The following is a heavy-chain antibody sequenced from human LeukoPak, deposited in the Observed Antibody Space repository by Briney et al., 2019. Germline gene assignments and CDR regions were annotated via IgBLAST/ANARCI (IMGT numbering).Heavy chain of an antibody. CDR2: ISGSGGST. D-gene: IGHD1-26*01. Sequence: GGSLRLSCAASGFTFSSYAMSWVRQAPGKGLEWVSVISGSGGSTYYADSVKGRFTISRDNSKNTLYLQMNTLRAEATAVYYCASWGGLGATMYNYYYGMDVWGQGTTVTVSS. CDR1: GFTFSSYA. J-gene: IGHJ6*02. CDR3: ASWGGLGATMYNYYYGMDV. V-gene: IGHV3-23*01.